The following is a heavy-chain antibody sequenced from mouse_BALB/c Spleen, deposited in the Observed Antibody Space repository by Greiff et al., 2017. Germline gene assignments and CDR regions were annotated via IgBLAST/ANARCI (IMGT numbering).Heavy chain of an antibody. D-gene: IGHD1-1*01. Sequence: VKLVESGPGLVAPSQSLSITCTVSGFSLSRYSVHWVRQPPGKGLEWLGMIWGGGSTDYNSALKSRLSISKDNSKSQVFLKMNSLQTDDTAMYYCARNQGYGSSGAAWFAYWGQGTLVTVSA. CDR2: IWGGGST. CDR1: GFSLSRYS. V-gene: IGHV2-6-4*01. CDR3: ARNQGYGSSGAAWFAY. J-gene: IGHJ3*01.